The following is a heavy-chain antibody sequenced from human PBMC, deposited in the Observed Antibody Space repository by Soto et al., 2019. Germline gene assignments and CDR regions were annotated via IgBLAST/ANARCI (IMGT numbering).Heavy chain of an antibody. D-gene: IGHD3-22*01. J-gene: IGHJ4*01. V-gene: IGHV4-31*03. CDR1: GASISSGVYY. Sequence: PSETLSLTCTVSGASISSGVYYWTWIRQHPGKGLEWIGYIESSGSTFFNPSLKSRVAISVDPSKSHFSLNLNSVTAADTAIYYCAGALNDYDSRGYRTSYFDYWGHGTLVTVSS. CDR2: IESSGST. CDR3: AGALNDYDSRGYRTSYFDY.